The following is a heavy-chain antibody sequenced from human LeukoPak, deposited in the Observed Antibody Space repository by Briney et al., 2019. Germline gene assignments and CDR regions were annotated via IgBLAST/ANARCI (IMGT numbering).Heavy chain of an antibody. CDR3: ARREVRGSYDAFDI. J-gene: IGHJ3*02. V-gene: IGHV4-39*01. CDR1: GGSISSSSYY. D-gene: IGHD1-26*01. Sequence: PSETLSLTCTVSGGSISSSSYYWGWIRQPPGKGLEWIGSIYYSGSTYYNPSLKSRVTISVDTSKNQFSLKLSPVTAADTAVYYCARREVRGSYDAFDIWGQGTMVTVSS. CDR2: IYYSGST.